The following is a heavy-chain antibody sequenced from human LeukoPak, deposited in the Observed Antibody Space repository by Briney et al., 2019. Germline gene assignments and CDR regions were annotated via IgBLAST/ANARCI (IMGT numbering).Heavy chain of an antibody. CDR3: ARDSFREYSSSAGNWFDP. Sequence: ASVKVSCKASGYTFTSYDINWVRQATGQGLEWMGWMNPNSGNTGYAQKFQGRVTITTDESTSTAYMELSSLRSEDTAVYYCARDSFREYSSSAGNWFDPWGQGTLVTVSS. CDR1: GYTFTSYD. D-gene: IGHD6-6*01. CDR2: MNPNSGNT. J-gene: IGHJ5*02. V-gene: IGHV1-8*01.